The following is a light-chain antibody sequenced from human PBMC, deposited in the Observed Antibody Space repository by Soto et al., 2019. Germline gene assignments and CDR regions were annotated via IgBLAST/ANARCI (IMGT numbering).Light chain of an antibody. Sequence: QSALTQPPSASGSPGQSVTISCTGTSSDVGGYNYVSWYQHHPGKAPKLMIYEVTTRPSGVPDRFSGSKSGNTASLTVSGLQVEDEADYYCSSYAGTKNMVFGGGTKVTVL. J-gene: IGLJ2*01. CDR3: SSYAGTKNMV. CDR2: EVT. CDR1: SSDVGGYNY. V-gene: IGLV2-8*01.